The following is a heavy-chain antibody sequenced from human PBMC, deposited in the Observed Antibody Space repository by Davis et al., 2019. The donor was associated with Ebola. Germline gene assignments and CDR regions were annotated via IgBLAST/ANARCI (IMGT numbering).Heavy chain of an antibody. J-gene: IGHJ4*02. CDR1: GFTFSSYG. D-gene: IGHD1-26*01. CDR2: ISSSSSYI. Sequence: GESLKISCAASGFTFSSYGMHWVRQAPGKGLEWVSSISSSSSYIYYADSVKGRFTISRDNAKNTLYLQMNSLRAEDTAVYYCARSYDDYWGQGTLVTVSS. CDR3: ARSYDDY. V-gene: IGHV3-21*01.